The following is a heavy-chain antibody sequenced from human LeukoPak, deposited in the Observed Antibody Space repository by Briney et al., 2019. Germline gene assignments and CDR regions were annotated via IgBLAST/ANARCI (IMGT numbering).Heavy chain of an antibody. CDR2: IKQDGSEK. CDR1: GFTFSSYW. V-gene: IGHV3-7*01. D-gene: IGHD3-10*01. J-gene: IGHJ6*03. CDR3: ARDPKWFGELSTLYNYYYMDV. Sequence: GGSLRLSCAASGFTFSSYWMSWVRQAPGKGLECVANIKQDGSEKYYVDSVKGRFTISRDNAKNSLYLQMNSLRAEDTAVYYCARDPKWFGELSTLYNYYYMDVWGKGTTVTVSS.